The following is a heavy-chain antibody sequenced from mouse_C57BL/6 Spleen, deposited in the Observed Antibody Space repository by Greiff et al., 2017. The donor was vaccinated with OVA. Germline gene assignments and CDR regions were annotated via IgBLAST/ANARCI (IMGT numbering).Heavy chain of an antibody. CDR3: AILLRYPDWYVDV. J-gene: IGHJ1*03. V-gene: IGHV1-61*01. D-gene: IGHD1-1*01. Sequence: VQLQQSGAELVRPGSSVKLSCKASGYTFTSYWMDWVKQRPGQGLEWIGNIYPSDSETHYNQKFKDKATLTVDKSSSTAYMQLSSLTSEDSAVYYCAILLRYPDWYVDVWGTGTTVTVSS. CDR1: GYTFTSYW. CDR2: IYPSDSET.